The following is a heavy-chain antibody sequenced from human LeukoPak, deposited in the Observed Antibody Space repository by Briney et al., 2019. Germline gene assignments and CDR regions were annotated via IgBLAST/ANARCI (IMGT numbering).Heavy chain of an antibody. D-gene: IGHD5-12*01. J-gene: IGHJ5*02. CDR1: GYSISSGYY. CDR3: ARGTGGDIVATTDNWFDP. Sequence: SETLSLTCTVSGYSISSGYYWGWIRQPPGKGLEWIGRIYHSGSTYYNPSLKSRVTISVDTSKNQFSLMLSSVTAADTAVYYCARGTGGDIVATTDNWFDPWGQGTLVTVSS. CDR2: IYHSGST. V-gene: IGHV4-38-2*02.